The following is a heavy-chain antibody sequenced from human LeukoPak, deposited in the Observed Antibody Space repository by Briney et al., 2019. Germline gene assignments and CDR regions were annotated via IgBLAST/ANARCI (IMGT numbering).Heavy chain of an antibody. V-gene: IGHV3-11*05. Sequence: PGGSLRLSCVASGFTFSDYYMSWIRQAPGKGLEWVSYISSSSSYTNYADSVKGRFTISRDNAKNSLYLQMNSLRAEDTAVYYCARDSLGYFDYWGQGTLVTVSS. CDR1: GFTFSDYY. CDR2: ISSSSSYT. D-gene: IGHD3-3*02. CDR3: ARDSLGYFDY. J-gene: IGHJ4*02.